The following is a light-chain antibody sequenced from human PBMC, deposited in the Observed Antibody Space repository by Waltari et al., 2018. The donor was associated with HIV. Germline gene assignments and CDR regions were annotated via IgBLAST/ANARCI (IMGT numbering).Light chain of an antibody. V-gene: IGKV1-5*03. J-gene: IGKJ1*01. CDR2: KAS. CDR1: QSISSW. CDR3: QQYNTSPWT. Sequence: DIQMTQSPSTLSASLGDRVTITCRASQSISSWLAWYQQKPGKAPNLLIYKASCLESGVPSRFSGSGSGTEFTLTISSLQPDDFATYYCQQYNTSPWTFGQGTKVEVK.